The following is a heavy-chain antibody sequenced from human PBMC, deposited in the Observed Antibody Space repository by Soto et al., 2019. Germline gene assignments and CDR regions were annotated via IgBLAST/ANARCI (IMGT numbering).Heavy chain of an antibody. CDR1: GGTFSSYG. V-gene: IGHV1-69*13. J-gene: IGHJ4*02. D-gene: IGHD3-22*01. Sequence: SVKVSCKASGGTFSSYGISWVRQAPGQGLEWMGGTIPNFGTAHDALKFQGRVTISADESTSTAYMELSSLRYEDTAVYYCARIRSDSSSYYLDYWGQGTPVTLSS. CDR2: TIPNFGTA. CDR3: ARIRSDSSSYYLDY.